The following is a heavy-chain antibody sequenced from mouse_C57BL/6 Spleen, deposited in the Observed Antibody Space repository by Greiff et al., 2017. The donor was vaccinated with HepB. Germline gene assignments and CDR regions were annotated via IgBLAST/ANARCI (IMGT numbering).Heavy chain of an antibody. V-gene: IGHV2-9-1*01. Sequence: VKLVESGPGLVAPSQSLSITCTVSGFSLTSYAISWVRQPPGKGLEWLGVIWTGGGTNYNSAPKSRLSISKDNSKSEVFLKMNSLQTDDTARYYCARVVYYYGSSRYFDVWGTGTTVTVSS. CDR2: IWTGGGT. J-gene: IGHJ1*03. CDR1: GFSLTSYA. CDR3: ARVVYYYGSSRYFDV. D-gene: IGHD1-1*01.